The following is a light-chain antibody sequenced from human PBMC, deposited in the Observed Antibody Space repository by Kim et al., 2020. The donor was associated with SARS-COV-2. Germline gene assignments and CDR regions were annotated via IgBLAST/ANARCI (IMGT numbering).Light chain of an antibody. CDR1: RGHSSYA. CDR3: QTWGTGNWV. J-gene: IGLJ3*02. Sequence: ASVKLTCTLRRGHSSYAIAWHQQQPEKGPRYLMKLNSDGSHSKGDGIPDRFSGSSSGAERYLTISSLQSEDEADYYCQTWGTGNWVFGGGTKLTVL. CDR2: LNSDGSH. V-gene: IGLV4-69*01.